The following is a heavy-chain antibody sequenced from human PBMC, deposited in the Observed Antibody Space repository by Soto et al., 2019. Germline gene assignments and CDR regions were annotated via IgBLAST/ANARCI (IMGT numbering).Heavy chain of an antibody. Sequence: QVQLQESGPGLVKASETLSLSCTVSGHSISADYWSWIRQPAGKRLELIGRVDASGNTNYNPSLKSRVTRSVDTSKNQFFLKVRSVTAADTAMYFWARDVGGSVVPHWFDPWGQGAIVTVSS. CDR3: ARDVGGSVVPHWFDP. D-gene: IGHD3-22*01. CDR2: VDASGNT. J-gene: IGHJ5*02. V-gene: IGHV4-4*07. CDR1: GHSISADY.